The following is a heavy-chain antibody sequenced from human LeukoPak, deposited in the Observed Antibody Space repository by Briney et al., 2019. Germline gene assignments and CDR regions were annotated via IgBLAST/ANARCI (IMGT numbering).Heavy chain of an antibody. CDR1: GGSISSYY. Sequence: PSETLSLTCTVSGGSISSYYWSWIRQPAGKGLEWIGRIYTSGSTNYNPSLKSRVTMSVDTSKNQFSLKLSSVTAADTAVYYCARDPTNYDFWSGYYTLFDYRGQGTLVTVSS. V-gene: IGHV4-4*07. J-gene: IGHJ4*02. CDR2: IYTSGST. D-gene: IGHD3-3*01. CDR3: ARDPTNYDFWSGYYTLFDY.